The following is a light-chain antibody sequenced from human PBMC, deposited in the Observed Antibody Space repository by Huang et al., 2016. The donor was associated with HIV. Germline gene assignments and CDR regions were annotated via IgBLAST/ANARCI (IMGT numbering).Light chain of an antibody. Sequence: DIQLTQSPSAMSASVGDRVSITCRASQDISNYLAWFQQKPGGAPKRLIYAASSLQSGVPSRFSGSRSGTKFTLTISNLQSEDFATYYRLQHHGYPRTFGQGTNV. CDR3: LQHHGYPRT. CDR2: AAS. CDR1: QDISNY. J-gene: IGKJ1*01. V-gene: IGKV1-17*03.